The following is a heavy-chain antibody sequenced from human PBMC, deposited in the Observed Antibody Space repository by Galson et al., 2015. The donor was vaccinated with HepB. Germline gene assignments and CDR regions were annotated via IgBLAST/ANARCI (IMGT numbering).Heavy chain of an antibody. V-gene: IGHV1-8*01. CDR3: ARGPNREGYDFWSGYSTPYYYYYMDV. J-gene: IGHJ6*03. CDR1: GYTFTSYD. CDR2: MNPNSGNT. D-gene: IGHD3-3*01. Sequence: CKASGYTFTSYDINWVRQATGQGLEWMGWMNPNSGNTGYAQKFQGRVTMTRNTSISTAYMELSSLRSEDTAVYYCARGPNREGYDFWSGYSTPYYYYYMDVWGKGTTVTVSS.